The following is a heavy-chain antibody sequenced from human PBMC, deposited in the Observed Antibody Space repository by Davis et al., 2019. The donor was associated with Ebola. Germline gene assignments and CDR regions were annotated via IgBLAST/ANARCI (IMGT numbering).Heavy chain of an antibody. CDR3: ARGGIQLWSQSFDY. V-gene: IGHV3-23*01. D-gene: IGHD5-18*01. Sequence: GESLKISCAASGFIVGDKYMSWVRQAPGKGLEWVSAISGSGDSTYYTDSVKGRFTISRDNSKNTLYLQMNSLRAEDTAVYYCARGGIQLWSQSFDYWGQGTLVTVSS. CDR2: ISGSGDST. J-gene: IGHJ4*02. CDR1: GFIVGDKY.